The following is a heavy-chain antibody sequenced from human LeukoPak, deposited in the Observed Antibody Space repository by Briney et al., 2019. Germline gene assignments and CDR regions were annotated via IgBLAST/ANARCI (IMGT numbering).Heavy chain of an antibody. V-gene: IGHV4-59*01. CDR3: ARMSRTYFDY. CDR2: IYYSGST. Sequence: SETLSLTCTVSVGSISNYYWNWIRQPPGKGLEWIGYIYYSGSTNYNPSLKSRVTISVDTSKNQFSLKLNSVTAADTAVYYCARMSRTYFDYWGQGTLVTVSS. CDR1: VGSISNYY. J-gene: IGHJ4*02.